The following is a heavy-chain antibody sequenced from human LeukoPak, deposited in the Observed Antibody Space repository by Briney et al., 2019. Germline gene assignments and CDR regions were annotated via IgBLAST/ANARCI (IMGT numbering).Heavy chain of an antibody. CDR1: GGSVGGAGRS. CDR3: ARGPSLGDSNNWFDP. CDR2: IFYSGST. J-gene: IGHJ5*02. D-gene: IGHD4-17*01. V-gene: IGHV4-30-2*06. Sequence: SQTLSLTCAVSGGSVGGAGRSWSWIRQSPGKALEWIAYIFYSGSTYYNPSLKSRVTILIDTSKNQFSLKLSSVTAADTAVYYCARGPSLGDSNNWFDPWGPGTLVTVSS.